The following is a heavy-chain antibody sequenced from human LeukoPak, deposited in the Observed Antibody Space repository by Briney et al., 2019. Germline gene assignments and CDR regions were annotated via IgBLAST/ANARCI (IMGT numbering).Heavy chain of an antibody. CDR3: ARALYCSSTSCYASYYYYYGMDV. D-gene: IGHD2-2*01. J-gene: IGHJ6*02. V-gene: IGHV3-33*01. CDR2: IWYDGSNK. Sequence: HPGGSLRLSCAASGFTFSSYGLHWVRQAPGKGLEWVAVIWYDGSNKYYADSVKGRFTISRDNSKNTLYLQVNSLRAEDTAVYYCARALYCSSTSCYASYYYYYGMDVWGQGTTVTVSS. CDR1: GFTFSSYG.